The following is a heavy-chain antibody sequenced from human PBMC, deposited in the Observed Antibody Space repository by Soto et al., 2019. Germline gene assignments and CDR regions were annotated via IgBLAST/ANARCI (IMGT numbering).Heavy chain of an antibody. V-gene: IGHV4-31*03. J-gene: IGHJ6*03. CDR1: GGSISRGGYY. CDR2: IYYSGGT. D-gene: IGHD5-12*01. CDR3: ARKDSGYADDMDV. Sequence: QVQLQESGPGLVKPSQTLSLTCTVSGGSISRGGYYWSWIRQHPGKGLEWIGYIYYSGGTYYNLSLKTRVNLSVDTSENQFSLRLSSVTAAYTAVDYSARKDSGYADDMDVWGKGTTVTGSS.